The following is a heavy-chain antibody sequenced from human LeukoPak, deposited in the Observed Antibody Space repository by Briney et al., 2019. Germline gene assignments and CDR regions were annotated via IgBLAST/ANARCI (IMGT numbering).Heavy chain of an antibody. D-gene: IGHD3-22*01. J-gene: IGHJ4*02. CDR2: IYSGGST. CDR1: GFTVSSNY. Sequence: GGSLRLSCAASGFTVSSNYMSWVRQAPGKGLEWVSVIYSGGSTYYADSVKGRFTISRDNSKNTLYLQMNSLRAEDTAVYYCARVRCSGSFCYAGTHYYDSGGLGYFDYWGQGTLVTVSS. V-gene: IGHV3-53*01. CDR3: ARVRCSGSFCYAGTHYYDSGGLGYFDY.